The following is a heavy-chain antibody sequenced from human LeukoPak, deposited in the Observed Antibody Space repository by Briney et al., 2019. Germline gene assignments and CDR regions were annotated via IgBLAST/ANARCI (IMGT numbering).Heavy chain of an antibody. J-gene: IGHJ1*01. Sequence: GASVKVSCKVSGYTLTELSMHWVRQAPGKGLEWMGGFEPEDGETIYAQKFQGRVTMTEDTSTDTAYMELSSLRSEDTAVYYCATHYGDYVYFQHWGQGTLVTVSS. V-gene: IGHV1-24*01. CDR3: ATHYGDYVYFQH. D-gene: IGHD4-17*01. CDR1: GYTLTELS. CDR2: FEPEDGET.